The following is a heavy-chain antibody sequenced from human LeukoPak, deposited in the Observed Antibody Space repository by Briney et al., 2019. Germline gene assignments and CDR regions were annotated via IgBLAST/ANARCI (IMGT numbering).Heavy chain of an antibody. V-gene: IGHV4-34*01. D-gene: IGHD3-22*01. CDR3: ARGRQDVTMIVVVMTAVSYYLDV. CDR1: GGSFSGYY. J-gene: IGHJ6*03. CDR2: MNPSGST. Sequence: PSETLSLTCAVYGGSFSGYYWTWIRQTPEKGLEWIGEMNPSGSTNYNPSLKSRVTISVDTSKNQFSLELSSVTAADTAIYYCARGRQDVTMIVVVMTAVSYYLDVWGKGTAVTVS.